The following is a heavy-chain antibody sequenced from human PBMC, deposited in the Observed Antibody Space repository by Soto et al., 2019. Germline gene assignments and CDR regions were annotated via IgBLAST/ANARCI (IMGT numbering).Heavy chain of an antibody. CDR1: GFTFSSYA. V-gene: IGHV3-23*01. J-gene: IGHJ6*02. Sequence: PGGSLRLSCAASGFTFSSYAMSWVRQAPGKGLEWVSAISGSGGSTYYADSVKGWFTISRDNSKNTLYLQMNSLRAEDTAVYYCAKDRCTNGVCYRDYYYYGMDVWGQGTTVTVSS. CDR2: ISGSGGST. D-gene: IGHD2-8*01. CDR3: AKDRCTNGVCYRDYYYYGMDV.